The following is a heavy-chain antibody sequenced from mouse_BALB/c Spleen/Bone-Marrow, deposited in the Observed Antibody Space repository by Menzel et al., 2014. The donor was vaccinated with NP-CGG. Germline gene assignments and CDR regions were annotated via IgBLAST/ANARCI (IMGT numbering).Heavy chain of an antibody. CDR1: GFSFNSYG. V-gene: IGHV5-9-2*01. Sequence: EVQGVESGGGLVKSGGSRKLSCAASGFSFNSYGMSWVRQTPEKRLECVATISGGGSYTFYPDSVKGRFTISRDNAKNNLYLQLSRLRSEDTALYYCARHAYYDQTEVSFVYWGQGTLVTVSA. D-gene: IGHD2-4*01. J-gene: IGHJ3*01. CDR2: ISGGGSYT. CDR3: ARHAYYDQTEVSFVY.